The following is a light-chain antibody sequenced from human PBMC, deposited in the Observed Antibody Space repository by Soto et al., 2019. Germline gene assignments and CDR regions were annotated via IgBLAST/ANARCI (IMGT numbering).Light chain of an antibody. CDR1: QSVGSNY. Sequence: EFVLTQSPGTLSLSPGERATLSCRASQSVGSNYLAWYQQKPGQAPRLLIYGASSRATGIADRFSGSGSGTDFTLTISRLEPEDFALYYCQQYGYPPITFGQGTKV. J-gene: IGKJ1*01. CDR2: GAS. CDR3: QQYGYPPIT. V-gene: IGKV3-20*01.